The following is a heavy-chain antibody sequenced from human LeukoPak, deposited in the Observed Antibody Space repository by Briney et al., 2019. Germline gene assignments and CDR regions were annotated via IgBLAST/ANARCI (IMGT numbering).Heavy chain of an antibody. J-gene: IGHJ4*02. CDR3: AKGGYSSLHDEGEFDY. CDR1: GFTFSSYA. V-gene: IGHV3-23*01. D-gene: IGHD6-13*01. CDR2: ISGSGGST. Sequence: GGSLRLSRAASGFTFSSYAMSWVRQAPGKGLEWVSAISGSGGSTYYADSVKGRFTISRDNSKNTLYLQMNSLRAEDTAVYYCAKGGYSSLHDEGEFDYWGQGTLVTVSS.